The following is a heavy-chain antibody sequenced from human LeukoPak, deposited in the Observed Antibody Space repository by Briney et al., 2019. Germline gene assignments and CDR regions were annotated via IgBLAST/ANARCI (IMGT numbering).Heavy chain of an antibody. CDR2: VYTLGGT. CDR3: AKVNILQWSPVAFRFDP. D-gene: IGHD3-3*01. CDR1: GASVSNSY. J-gene: IGHJ5*02. Sequence: RSSETLSLTCSVSGASVSNSYWIWIRQPAGKGLEWIGRVYTLGGTSYNPSLKSRVTMSVETSKNQLSLTLTSVTAADTGVYFCAKVNILQWSPVAFRFDPWGQGTLVTVSS. V-gene: IGHV4-4*07.